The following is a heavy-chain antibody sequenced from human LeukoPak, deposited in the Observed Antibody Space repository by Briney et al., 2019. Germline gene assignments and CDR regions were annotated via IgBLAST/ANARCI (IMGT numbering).Heavy chain of an antibody. D-gene: IGHD4-17*01. J-gene: IGHJ4*02. V-gene: IGHV3-21*01. CDR1: GFTFSSYS. Sequence: PGGSLRLSCAASGFTFSSYSMNWVRQAPGKGLEWVSSISSSSSYIYYADSVKGRFTISRDNAKNSLYLQMNSLRAEDTAVYYCARVVNGDYAIDYWGQGTLVTVSS. CDR3: ARVVNGDYAIDY. CDR2: ISSSSSYI.